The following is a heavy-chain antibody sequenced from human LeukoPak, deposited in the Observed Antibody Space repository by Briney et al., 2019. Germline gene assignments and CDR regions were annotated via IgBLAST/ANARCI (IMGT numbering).Heavy chain of an antibody. D-gene: IGHD6-19*01. Sequence: GASVKVSCKASGYTFTGYYIHWVRQAPGQGLEWMGWMNPNSGNTGYAQKFQGRVTMTRNTSISTAYMELSSLRSEDKAVYYCARQSIAVAGTGDDYFDYWGQGTLVTVSS. CDR2: MNPNSGNT. CDR3: ARQSIAVAGTGDDYFDY. J-gene: IGHJ4*02. CDR1: GYTFTGYY. V-gene: IGHV1-8*02.